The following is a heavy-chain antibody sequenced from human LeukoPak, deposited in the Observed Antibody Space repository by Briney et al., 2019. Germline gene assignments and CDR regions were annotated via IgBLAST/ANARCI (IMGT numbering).Heavy chain of an antibody. V-gene: IGHV3-30-3*01. CDR3: AMSWTINWADY. CDR1: GFTFSAYA. CDR2: ISYDGNNE. Sequence: GRSLRLSCVASGFTFSAYAMHWVRQAPGKGLEWVAIISYDGNNEYYADSVKGRFSISRDNSKNTLYLQMNSLRPEDTAVYHCAMSWTINWADYWGQGTLVIVSS. D-gene: IGHD1-1*01. J-gene: IGHJ4*02.